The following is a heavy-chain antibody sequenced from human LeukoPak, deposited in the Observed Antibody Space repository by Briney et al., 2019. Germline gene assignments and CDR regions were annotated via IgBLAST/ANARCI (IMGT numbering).Heavy chain of an antibody. CDR2: ISYDGSNK. Sequence: GGSLRPSCAASGFTFSSYAMHWVRQAPGKGLEWVAVISYDGSNKYYADSVKGRFTISRDNSKNTLYLQMNSLRAEDTAVYYCARDEGGSSCFDYWGQGTLVTVSS. CDR3: ARDEGGSSCFDY. J-gene: IGHJ4*02. CDR1: GFTFSSYA. V-gene: IGHV3-30-3*01. D-gene: IGHD6-13*01.